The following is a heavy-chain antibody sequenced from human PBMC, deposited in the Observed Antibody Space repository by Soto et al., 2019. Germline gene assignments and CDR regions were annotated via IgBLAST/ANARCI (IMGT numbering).Heavy chain of an antibody. Sequence: SETLSLTCTVSGGSISSYYWSWIRPPPGKGLEWIGYIYYSGSTNYNPSLKSRVTISVDTSKNQFSLKLSSVTAADTAVYYCARHRKDFWGGPHWFDPWGQGTLVTVSS. CDR1: GGSISSYY. CDR2: IYYSGST. CDR3: ARHRKDFWGGPHWFDP. J-gene: IGHJ5*02. V-gene: IGHV4-59*08. D-gene: IGHD3-3*01.